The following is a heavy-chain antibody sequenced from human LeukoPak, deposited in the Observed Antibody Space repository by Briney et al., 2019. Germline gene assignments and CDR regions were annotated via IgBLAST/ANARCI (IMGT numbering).Heavy chain of an antibody. CDR1: GFTFSCYL. Sequence: GGSLRCYCAASGFTFSCYLMNWVRQAPGKGLEWVASISRNSTYIHYADSVKGRFTISRDNARNSLFLQMNSLRAEDTAIYYCASDEDNYFDYWGQGTLVTVSS. V-gene: IGHV3-21*01. CDR2: ISRNSTYI. J-gene: IGHJ4*02. CDR3: ASDEDNYFDY.